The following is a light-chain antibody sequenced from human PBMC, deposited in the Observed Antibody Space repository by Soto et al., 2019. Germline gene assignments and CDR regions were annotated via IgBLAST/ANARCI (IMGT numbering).Light chain of an antibody. J-gene: IGKJ4*01. Sequence: DIQLTQSPSTLSASVGDRVTITCRASQSISSWLAWYQQKPGKAPNLLIYDVSSLESGVSSRLSGGGSGTEFTLTIRSLQPDDFATYYCQQYNSYSLFGGGTKVDIK. CDR3: QQYNSYSL. V-gene: IGKV1-5*01. CDR2: DVS. CDR1: QSISSW.